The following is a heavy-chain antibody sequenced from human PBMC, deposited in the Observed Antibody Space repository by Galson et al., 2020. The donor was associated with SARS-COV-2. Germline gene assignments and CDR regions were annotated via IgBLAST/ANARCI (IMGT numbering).Heavy chain of an antibody. V-gene: IGHV5-51*01. CDR1: GYSFTSYW. CDR3: ARQPRYCGGDCYSAFYYYGMDV. CDR2: IYPGDSDT. J-gene: IGHJ6*02. Sequence: HGEPLKISCKGSGYSFTSYWIGWVRQMPGKGLEWMGIIYPGDSDTRYSPSFQGQVTISADKSISTAYLQWSSLKASDTAMYYCARQPRYCGGDCYSAFYYYGMDVWGQGTTVTVSS. D-gene: IGHD2-21*02.